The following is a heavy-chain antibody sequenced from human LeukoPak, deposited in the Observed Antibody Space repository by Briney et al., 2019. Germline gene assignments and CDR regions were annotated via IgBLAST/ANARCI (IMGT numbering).Heavy chain of an antibody. CDR1: GFTFSSYG. Sequence: GGSLRLSCAASGFTFSSYGMHWVRQAPGKGLEWVAVISYDGSNKYYADSVKGRFTISRDNSKNTLYLQMNSLRAEDTAVYYCAKDLARYYDSSGYAFDIWGQGTMVTVSS. CDR3: AKDLARYYDSSGYAFDI. CDR2: ISYDGSNK. D-gene: IGHD3-22*01. V-gene: IGHV3-30*18. J-gene: IGHJ3*02.